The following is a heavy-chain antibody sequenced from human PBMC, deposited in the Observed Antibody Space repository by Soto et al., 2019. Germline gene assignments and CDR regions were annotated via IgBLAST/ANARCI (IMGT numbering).Heavy chain of an antibody. Sequence: GGSLRLSCAASGFTFSNAWMNWVRQAPGKGLEWVGRIKSKTDGGTTDYAAPVKGRFTISRDDSKNQLYLQMNSLKTEDTAVYYCTTETKYSYGGETNFDYWGQGTLVTVSS. CDR1: GFTFSNAW. D-gene: IGHD5-18*01. V-gene: IGHV3-15*07. J-gene: IGHJ4*02. CDR2: IKSKTDGGTT. CDR3: TTETKYSYGGETNFDY.